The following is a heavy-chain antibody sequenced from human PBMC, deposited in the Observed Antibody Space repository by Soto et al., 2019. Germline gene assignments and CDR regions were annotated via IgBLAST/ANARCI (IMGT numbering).Heavy chain of an antibody. J-gene: IGHJ4*02. CDR3: ATGGRGYSSVRRFYFEV. CDR2: IIPIFGTA. CDR1: GGTFSSNA. D-gene: IGHD5-18*01. V-gene: IGHV1-69*12. Sequence: QVQLVQSGAEVKKPGSSVKVTCKASGGTFSSNAISWVRQAHGQGLEWMGGIIPIFGTAHYAQKFQGRVTMTAAEFTSTASMELSSLKSEDTDVYYCATGGRGYSSVRRFYFEVWGQGTLVTVSS.